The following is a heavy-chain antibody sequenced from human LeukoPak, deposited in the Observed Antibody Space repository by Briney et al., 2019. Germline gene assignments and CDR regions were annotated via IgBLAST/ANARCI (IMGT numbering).Heavy chain of an antibody. CDR2: ISYSGST. J-gene: IGHJ5*02. Sequence: SVTLSLTCTVSGGSMSSYYWSWIRQPPGKGLEWIGYISYSGSTNYNPSLKSRITISVDTSKNQFSLKLSSVTAADTAVYYCARSGVTALSWVDPWGQGTLVTVSS. CDR3: ARSGVTALSWVDP. V-gene: IGHV4-59*08. CDR1: GGSMSSYY. D-gene: IGHD2-21*02.